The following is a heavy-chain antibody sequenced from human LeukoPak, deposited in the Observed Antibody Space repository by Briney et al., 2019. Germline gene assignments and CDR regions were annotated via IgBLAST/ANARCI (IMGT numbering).Heavy chain of an antibody. CDR3: TRQVTASDY. CDR1: GFTFSGSA. J-gene: IGHJ4*02. D-gene: IGHD4-23*01. CDR2: IRSKANSYAT. Sequence: GGSLRLSCAASGFTFSGSAMHWVRQASGKGLEWVGRIRSKANSYATAYAASVKGRFTISRDDSKNTAYLQMNSLKTEDTAVYYCTRQVTASDYWGQGTLVTVSS. V-gene: IGHV3-73*01.